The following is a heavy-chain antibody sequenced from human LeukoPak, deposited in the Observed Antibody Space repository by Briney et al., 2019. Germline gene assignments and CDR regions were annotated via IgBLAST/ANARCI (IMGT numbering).Heavy chain of an antibody. J-gene: IGHJ4*02. CDR3: AREGNLGYCSGGSCYYFDY. CDR1: GGSVSSGSYY. CDR2: IYYSGST. V-gene: IGHV4-30-4*01. D-gene: IGHD2-15*01. Sequence: SGTLSLTCTVSGGSVSSGSYYWSWIRQPPGKGLEWIGYIYYSGSTYYNPSLKSRVTISVDTSKNQFSLKLSSVTAADTAVYYCAREGNLGYCSGGSCYYFDYWGQGTLVTVSS.